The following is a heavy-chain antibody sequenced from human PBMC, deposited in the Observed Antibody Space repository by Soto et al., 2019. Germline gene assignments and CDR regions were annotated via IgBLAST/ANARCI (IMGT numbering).Heavy chain of an antibody. D-gene: IGHD3-3*01. CDR3: AKSPYDFWSGYKTLYYFDY. Sequence: AASVKVSCKASGYTFTGYYMHWVRQAPGQGLEWMGWINPNSGGTNYAQKFQGRVTMTRDTSISTAYMELSRLRSDDTAVYYCAKSPYDFWSGYKTLYYFDYWGQGTLVSVSS. J-gene: IGHJ4*02. V-gene: IGHV1-2*02. CDR2: INPNSGGT. CDR1: GYTFTGYY.